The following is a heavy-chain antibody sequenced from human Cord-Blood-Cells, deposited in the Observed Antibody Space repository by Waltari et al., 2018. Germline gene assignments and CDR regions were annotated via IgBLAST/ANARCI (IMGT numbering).Heavy chain of an antibody. CDR2: ISYDGSNK. Sequence: QVQLVESGGGVVQPGRSLRLSCAAPGFTFSSYGMHWVRQAPGKGLEWVAVISYDGSNKFYADSVKGRFTISRDNSKNTLYLQMNSLRAEDTAVYYCAKDGIGSSWYYYYYMDVWGKGTTVTVSS. V-gene: IGHV3-30*18. D-gene: IGHD6-13*01. CDR1: GFTFSSYG. J-gene: IGHJ6*03. CDR3: AKDGIGSSWYYYYYMDV.